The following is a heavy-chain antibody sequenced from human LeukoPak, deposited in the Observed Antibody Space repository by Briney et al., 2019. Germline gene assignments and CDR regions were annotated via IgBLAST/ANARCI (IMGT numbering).Heavy chain of an antibody. CDR1: GFTFSTYA. Sequence: GGSLRLSCAASGFTFSTYAMSWVRQAPGKGLEWVSSSSGSGGNTYYADSVKGRFTISRDNSKNTLSLQMNSLRAEDTAVYYCAKDKGHYDRLPANWGQGTMVTVSS. CDR3: AKDKGHYDRLPAN. CDR2: SSGSGGNT. D-gene: IGHD3-16*01. J-gene: IGHJ3*01. V-gene: IGHV3-23*01.